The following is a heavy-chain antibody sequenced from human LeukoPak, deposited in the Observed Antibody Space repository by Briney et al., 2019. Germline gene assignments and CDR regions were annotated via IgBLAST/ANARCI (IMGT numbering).Heavy chain of an antibody. CDR3: ARDPVYCSGGTCYSVYFDY. Sequence: GGSLRLSCAAPGFTFSDYYMSWIRQAPGKGLEWVSYITSSGSTIYYADSVTGRFTISRDNAKNSLYLQMNSLRAEDTAVYYCARDPVYCSGGTCYSVYFDYWGQGTLVTVSS. CDR1: GFTFSDYY. D-gene: IGHD2-15*01. V-gene: IGHV3-11*01. J-gene: IGHJ4*02. CDR2: ITSSGSTI.